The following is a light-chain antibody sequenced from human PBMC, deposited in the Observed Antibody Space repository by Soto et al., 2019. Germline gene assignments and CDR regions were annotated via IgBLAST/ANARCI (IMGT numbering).Light chain of an antibody. CDR1: QSISSW. V-gene: IGKV1-5*01. CDR3: QQYNSYPCT. CDR2: DAS. Sequence: DIQMTQSPSTLSASVGDRVTITCRASQSISSWLAWYQQKPGKAPKLLIYDASSLESGVPSRFSGSGSGTDFTLTISSLQPDDFATYYCQQYNSYPCTFGQGTKLEIK. J-gene: IGKJ2*02.